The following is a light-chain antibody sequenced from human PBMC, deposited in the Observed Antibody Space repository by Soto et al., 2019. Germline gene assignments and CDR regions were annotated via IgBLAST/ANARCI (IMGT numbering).Light chain of an antibody. V-gene: IGKV3-20*01. J-gene: IGKJ5*01. CDR2: QTS. CDR1: QYINTR. CDR3: QQHGSSPIT. Sequence: EIGLTQSAATLSSFPGDRVTLSCRASQYINTRLAWYQHRNGQAPRLLIYQTSIRAAGIPARFSASGYGTDFNLTISRLETEDFAVYYCQQHGSSPITFGQGTRLEIK.